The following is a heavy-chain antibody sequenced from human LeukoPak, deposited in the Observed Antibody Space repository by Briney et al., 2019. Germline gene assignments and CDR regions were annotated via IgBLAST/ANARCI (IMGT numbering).Heavy chain of an antibody. CDR1: GGTFSSYA. D-gene: IGHD3-9*01. Sequence: ASVKVSCKASGGTFSSYAISWVRQAPGQGLEWMGRINPNSGGTNYAQKFQGRVTMTRDTSISTAYMELSRLRSDDTAVYYCARGGRDILTGYYTDFYYGMDVWGQGTTVTVSS. CDR3: ARGGRDILTGYYTDFYYGMDV. J-gene: IGHJ6*02. CDR2: INPNSGGT. V-gene: IGHV1-2*06.